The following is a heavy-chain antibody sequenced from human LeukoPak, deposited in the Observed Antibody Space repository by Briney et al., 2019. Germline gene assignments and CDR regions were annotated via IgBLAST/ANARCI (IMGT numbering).Heavy chain of an antibody. D-gene: IGHD6-13*01. J-gene: IGHJ4*02. CDR1: GHSITSSNYY. CDR2: IFYTGNT. V-gene: IGHV4-39*01. CDR3: ARRPAGYTIDY. Sequence: SETLSLTCTVSGHSITSSNYYWGWIRQPPGKGVEWIGSIFYTGNTHYNPSLESRVTIFVDTSKNQFSLRLTSVTAADTAVYYCARRPAGYTIDYWGQGSLVNVSS.